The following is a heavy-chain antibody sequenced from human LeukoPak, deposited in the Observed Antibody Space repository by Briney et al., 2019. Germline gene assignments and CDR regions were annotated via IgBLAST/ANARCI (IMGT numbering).Heavy chain of an antibody. J-gene: IGHJ4*02. Sequence: SETLSLTCTVSGGSISSYYWSWIRQPPGKGLYWIGYIYYSGSTNYNPSLKNRVTISVDTSKNQFSLKLSSVTAADTAVYYCASSYSSGWYPSHFDYWGQGTLVTVSS. CDR2: IYYSGST. V-gene: IGHV4-59*01. CDR1: GGSISSYY. D-gene: IGHD6-19*01. CDR3: ASSYSSGWYPSHFDY.